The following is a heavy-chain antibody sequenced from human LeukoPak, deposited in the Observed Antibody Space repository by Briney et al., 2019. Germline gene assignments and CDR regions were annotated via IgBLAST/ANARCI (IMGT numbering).Heavy chain of an antibody. CDR3: ARTHYYGSGWQYYYYYYGMDV. J-gene: IGHJ6*02. D-gene: IGHD3-10*01. CDR2: INPNSGGT. Sequence: ASVKVSCKASGYTFTGYYMHWVRQAPGQGLEWMGWINPNSGGTNYAQKFQGRVTMTRDTSISTAYMELSRLRSGDTAVYYCARTHYYGSGWQYYYYYYGMDVWGQGTTVTVSS. V-gene: IGHV1-2*02. CDR1: GYTFTGYY.